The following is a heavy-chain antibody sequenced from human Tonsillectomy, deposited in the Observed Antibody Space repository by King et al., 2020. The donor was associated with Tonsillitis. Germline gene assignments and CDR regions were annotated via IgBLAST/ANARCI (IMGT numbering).Heavy chain of an antibody. V-gene: IGHV3-48*03. CDR1: GFTFSNYE. D-gene: IGHD3-9*01. CDR2: ISNSGSTI. Sequence: VQLVESGGGLVQPGGSLRLSCAASGFTFSNYEMNWVRQAPGKGLEWVSDISNSGSTIYYAASVKGRFTISRDNAKNSLYLQMDSLRAEDTAVYSCARGIFWGFDSWGQGTLVTVSS. CDR3: ARGIFWGFDS. J-gene: IGHJ4*02.